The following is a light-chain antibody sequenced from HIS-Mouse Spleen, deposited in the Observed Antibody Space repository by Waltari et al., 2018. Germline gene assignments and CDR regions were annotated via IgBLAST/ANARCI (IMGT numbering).Light chain of an antibody. J-gene: IGLJ2*01. V-gene: IGLV2-23*01. Sequence: QSALTQPASVSGSPGQSITISCTGTSSDDGSYNLVSWYQQHPGKAPKLMIYEGSKRPSVVSNRFSASTSGNTASLTISGLQAEDEADYYCCSYAGSSTVVFGGGTKLTVL. CDR2: EGS. CDR3: CSYAGSSTVV. CDR1: SSDDGSYNL.